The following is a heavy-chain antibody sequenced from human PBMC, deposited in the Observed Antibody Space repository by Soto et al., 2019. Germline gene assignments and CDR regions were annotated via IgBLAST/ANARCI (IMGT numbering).Heavy chain of an antibody. Sequence: QVQLVQSGAEVKKPGSSVKVSCKASGGTFSSSAISWVRQAPGQGLEWMGGIIPIFGTANYAQKFQGRVTIAAEESTHTAYMELSSLRSEDTAVYYCARDQGEYCSSTSCPSSYYYYGMDVWGQGNTVTVSS. CDR1: GGTFSSSA. J-gene: IGHJ6*02. V-gene: IGHV1-69*01. D-gene: IGHD2-2*01. CDR2: IIPIFGTA. CDR3: ARDQGEYCSSTSCPSSYYYYGMDV.